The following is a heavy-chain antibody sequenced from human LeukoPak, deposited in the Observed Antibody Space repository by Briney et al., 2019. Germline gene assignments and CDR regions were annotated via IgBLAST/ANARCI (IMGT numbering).Heavy chain of an antibody. Sequence: SVKVSCKASGGTFSSYAISWVRQATGQGLEWMGGIIPIFGTANYAQKFQGRVTITADESTSTAYMELSSLRSEDTAVYYCASRHDYGDYKGLVDIWGQGTMVTVSS. J-gene: IGHJ3*02. V-gene: IGHV1-69*13. CDR3: ASRHDYGDYKGLVDI. D-gene: IGHD4-17*01. CDR1: GGTFSSYA. CDR2: IIPIFGTA.